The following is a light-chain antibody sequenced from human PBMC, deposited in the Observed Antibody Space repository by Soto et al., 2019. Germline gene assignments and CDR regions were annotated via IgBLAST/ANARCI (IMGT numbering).Light chain of an antibody. CDR3: QQYNNWWT. Sequence: EIVMTQSPATLSVSPGERATLSCRASQSVSSNLAWYQQKPGQAPSLLFNGASTRATGIPARFSGSGSGTEFTLTISSLQSEDFAVYYCQQYNNWWTFGQGTKVEI. V-gene: IGKV3-15*01. CDR1: QSVSSN. CDR2: GAS. J-gene: IGKJ1*01.